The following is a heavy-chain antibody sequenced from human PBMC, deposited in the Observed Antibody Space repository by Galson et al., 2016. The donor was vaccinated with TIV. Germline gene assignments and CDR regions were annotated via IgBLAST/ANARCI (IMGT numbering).Heavy chain of an antibody. V-gene: IGHV3-66*02. D-gene: IGHD2-21*01. J-gene: IGHJ6*02. CDR1: AFSVNGNY. CDR2: ISSGGST. Sequence: LRLSCAASAFSVNGNYMSWVRQAPGKGLEWVSIISSGGSTNYADSVKGRFTIGKDDSKNILYLQMNNLRVEDTAVYFCARDRRHCGNECFLYYYYGMDVWGQGTTVTVSS. CDR3: ARDRRHCGNECFLYYYYGMDV.